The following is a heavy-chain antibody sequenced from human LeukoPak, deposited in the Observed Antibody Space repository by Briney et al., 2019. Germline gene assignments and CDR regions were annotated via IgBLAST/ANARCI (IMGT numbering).Heavy chain of an antibody. CDR1: GGSISSGNYY. D-gene: IGHD1-26*01. J-gene: IGHJ3*02. CDR2: IYTSGST. Sequence: TLSLTCTVSGGSISSGNYYWSWIRLPAGKGLEWIGRIYTSGSTNYNPSLKSRVTMSVDTSKNQFSLKLSSVTAADTAVYYCARVIDYSGSPNDAFDIWGQGTMVTVSS. CDR3: ARVIDYSGSPNDAFDI. V-gene: IGHV4-61*02.